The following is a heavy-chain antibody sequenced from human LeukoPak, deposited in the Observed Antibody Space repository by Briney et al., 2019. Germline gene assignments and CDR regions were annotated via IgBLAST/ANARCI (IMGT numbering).Heavy chain of an antibody. J-gene: IGHJ4*02. V-gene: IGHV4-34*01. CDR1: GGSFSGYY. CDR3: ARARRPRLNYYFDY. D-gene: IGHD2-8*01. CDR2: INHSGST. Sequence: SETLSLTCAVSGGSFSGYYWSWIRQPPGKGLEWIGEINHSGSTNYNPSLKSRVTISVDTSKNQFSLKPSSVTAADTAVYYCARARRPRLNYYFDYWGQGTLVTVSS.